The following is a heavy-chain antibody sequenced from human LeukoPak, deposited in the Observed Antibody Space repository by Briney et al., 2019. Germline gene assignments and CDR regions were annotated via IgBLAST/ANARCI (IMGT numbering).Heavy chain of an antibody. CDR3: ASGYSYDLFDY. CDR1: GGSISSSSYY. V-gene: IGHV4-39*07. CDR2: INYSGNT. D-gene: IGHD5-18*01. J-gene: IGHJ4*02. Sequence: SETLSLTCTVSGGSISSSSYYWGWIRQPPGKGLQWIGSINYSGNTYYNPSLKSRVTISVDTSKNQFSLKLSSVTTADTAVYYCASGYSYDLFDYWGQGTLVTVSS.